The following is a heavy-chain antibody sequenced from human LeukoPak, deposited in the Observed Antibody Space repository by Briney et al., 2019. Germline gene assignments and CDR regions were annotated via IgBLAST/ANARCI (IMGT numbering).Heavy chain of an antibody. J-gene: IGHJ4*02. CDR2: ISGTGDST. Sequence: GGSLRLSCAASRFTFSSYAMSWVRQAPGKGLEWVSAISGTGDSTYYADSVKGRFTISRDNSRNTLYLQMNSLRAEDTAIYYCAKDFDFWSAYYRGDDCWGQGTLVTVSS. V-gene: IGHV3-23*01. CDR3: AKDFDFWSAYYRGDDC. D-gene: IGHD3-3*01. CDR1: RFTFSSYA.